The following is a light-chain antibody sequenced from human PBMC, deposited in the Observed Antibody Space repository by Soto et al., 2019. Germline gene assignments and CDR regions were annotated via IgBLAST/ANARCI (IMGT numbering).Light chain of an antibody. Sequence: EIVLTQSPATLSLSPGERATLSCRASQSVSSYLAWYQQKPGQAPRLLIYDASNRATGIPARFSGSGSGTDFTLTISSLEPEDFAVYYCQQRSNWPLGITFCPGTKVDIK. V-gene: IGKV3-11*01. CDR1: QSVSSY. CDR3: QQRSNWPLGIT. CDR2: DAS. J-gene: IGKJ3*01.